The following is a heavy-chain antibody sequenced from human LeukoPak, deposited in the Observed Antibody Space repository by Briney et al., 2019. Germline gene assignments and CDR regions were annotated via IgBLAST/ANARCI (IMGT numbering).Heavy chain of an antibody. V-gene: IGHV3-23*01. D-gene: IGHD5-12*01. CDR1: GFTFTTYA. J-gene: IGHJ4*02. CDR2: ISGGGDST. CDR3: AKDSGYSGYALDY. Sequence: GVSLRLSCAASGFTFTTYAMSWVRQAPGKGLEWVSAISGGGDSTYYADSVKGRFTISRDNSKNRLYLQMHSLRAEDSAIYYCAKDSGYSGYALDYWGQGTLVTVFS.